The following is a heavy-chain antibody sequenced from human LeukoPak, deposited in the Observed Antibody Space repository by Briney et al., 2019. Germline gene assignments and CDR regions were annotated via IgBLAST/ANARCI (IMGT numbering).Heavy chain of an antibody. V-gene: IGHV4-61*01. CDR1: GGSVSSGSYY. D-gene: IGHD3-9*01. J-gene: IGHJ4*02. Sequence: SETLSLTCAVSGGSVSSGSYYWSWIRQPPGKGLEWIGYIYYSGSTNYNPSLKSRVIISGYMSKNQFSLKLSSVTAADTAVYYCARADILTGYSFVYWGQGTLVTVSS. CDR3: ARADILTGYSFVY. CDR2: IYYSGST.